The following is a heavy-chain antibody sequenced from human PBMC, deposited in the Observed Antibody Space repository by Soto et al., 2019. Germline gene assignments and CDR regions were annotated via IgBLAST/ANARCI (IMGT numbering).Heavy chain of an antibody. CDR3: AVPRGYYYYGMDV. CDR2: IYYSGST. D-gene: IGHD3-16*01. CDR1: GGSISSYY. V-gene: IGHV4-59*03. J-gene: IGHJ6*02. Sequence: SETLSLTCTVSGGSISSYYWSWIRQPPGKGLEWIGYIYYSGSTNYNPSLKSRVTISVDMSTSTAYMELSSLRSEDTAVYYCAVPRGYYYYGMDVWGQGTTVTVS.